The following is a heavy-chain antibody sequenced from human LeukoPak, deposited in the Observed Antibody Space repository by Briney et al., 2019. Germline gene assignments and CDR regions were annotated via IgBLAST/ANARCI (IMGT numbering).Heavy chain of an antibody. J-gene: IGHJ4*02. Sequence: ASVKVSCKASGYTFTSNYIHWVRQAPGQGLEWMGMIYPRDGSTSYAQKFQGRVTMTRDTSTSTVYMELSSLRSEDTAVYYCARAADTAMVYDYWGQGTLVTVSS. D-gene: IGHD5-18*01. CDR1: GYTFTSNY. CDR3: ARAADTAMVYDY. V-gene: IGHV1-46*01. CDR2: IYPRDGST.